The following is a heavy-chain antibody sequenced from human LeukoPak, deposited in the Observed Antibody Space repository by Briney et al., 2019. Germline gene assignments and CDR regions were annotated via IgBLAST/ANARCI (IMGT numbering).Heavy chain of an antibody. CDR2: ISSSSSTI. CDR1: GFTFSSYS. D-gene: IGHD1-7*01. Sequence: GGSLRLSCAASGFTFSSYSMNWVRQAPGKGLEWVSYISSSSSTIYYADSVKGRFTISRDNAKNSLYLQMNSLRAEDTAVYYCAILTGTAPAGAFDIWGQGTMVTVSS. V-gene: IGHV3-48*01. CDR3: AILTGTAPAGAFDI. J-gene: IGHJ3*02.